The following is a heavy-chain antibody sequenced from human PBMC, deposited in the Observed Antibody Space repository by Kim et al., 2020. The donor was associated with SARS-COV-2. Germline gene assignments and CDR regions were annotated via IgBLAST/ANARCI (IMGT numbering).Heavy chain of an antibody. D-gene: IGHD1-26*01. V-gene: IGHV3-74*01. CDR3: ARGGEVSRPSGSYGDC. J-gene: IGHJ4*02. CDR2: VNSDGTST. Sequence: GGSLRLSCAASGFTFSSHWMLWVRQAPGKGLVWVSRVNSDGTSTAYADSVKGRFTISRDNAKNTLYLQMNSLSAEDMAVYYCARGGEVSRPSGSYGDCWGQGTLVTVSS. CDR1: GFTFSSHW.